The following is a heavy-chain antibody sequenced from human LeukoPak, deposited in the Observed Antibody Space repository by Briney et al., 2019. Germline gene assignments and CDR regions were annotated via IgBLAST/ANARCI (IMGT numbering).Heavy chain of an antibody. CDR1: GGSISSGGYY. J-gene: IGHJ5*02. D-gene: IGHD3-22*01. CDR3: ARVEDRGSGYVKGFDP. V-gene: IGHV4-31*03. Sequence: SETLPLTCTVSGGSISSGGYYWSWIRQHPGKGLEWIGYIYYSGTTYYNPSLKSRVTISVDTSKNQFSLKLTSVTAADTAVYYCARVEDRGSGYVKGFDPWGQGTLVTVSS. CDR2: IYYSGTT.